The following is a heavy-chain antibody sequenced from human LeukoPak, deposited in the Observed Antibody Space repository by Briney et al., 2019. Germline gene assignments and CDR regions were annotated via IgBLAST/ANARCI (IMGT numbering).Heavy chain of an antibody. D-gene: IGHD6-19*01. CDR3: ARGPRSSDWYSIDY. CDR2: IWYDGSNK. CDR1: GLTFSSYG. V-gene: IGHV3-33*01. J-gene: IGHJ4*02. Sequence: GGSLRLSCAASGLTFSSYGMHWVRQAPGKGLEWVAVIWYDGSNKYYADSVKGRFAISRDNSKNTLYLQMNSLRAEDTAVYYCARGPRSSDWYSIDYWGRGTLVTVSS.